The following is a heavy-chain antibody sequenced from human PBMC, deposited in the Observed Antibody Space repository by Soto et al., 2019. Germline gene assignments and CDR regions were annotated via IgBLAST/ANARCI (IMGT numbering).Heavy chain of an antibody. CDR3: TRNRRETGDFDF. V-gene: IGHV1-8*01. D-gene: IGHD7-27*01. CDR2: MNPDSGTT. CDR1: GYTFTTYD. J-gene: IGHJ4*02. Sequence: QVQLVQSGAEVRKPGASVKVSCKASGYTFTTYDINWLRQARGQGLQWMGWMNPDSGTTGYAQTFQGRVNLTRETSMNTTYMELRRLTYADTAVYYCTRNRRETGDFDFWGQGTLVTVSS.